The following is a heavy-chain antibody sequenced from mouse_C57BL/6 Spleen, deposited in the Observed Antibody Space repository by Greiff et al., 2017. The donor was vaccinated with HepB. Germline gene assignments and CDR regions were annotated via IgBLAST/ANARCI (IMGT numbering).Heavy chain of an antibody. V-gene: IGHV1-66*01. J-gene: IGHJ3*01. D-gene: IGHD3-2*02. CDR1: GYSFTSYY. CDR3: ASPAQATFFAY. Sequence: QVQLKQSGPELVKPGASVKISCKASGYSFTSYYIHWVKQRPGQGLEWIGWIYPGSGNTKYNEKFKGKATLTADTSSSTAYMQLSSLTSEDSAVYYCASPAQATFFAYWGQGTLVTVSA. CDR2: IYPGSGNT.